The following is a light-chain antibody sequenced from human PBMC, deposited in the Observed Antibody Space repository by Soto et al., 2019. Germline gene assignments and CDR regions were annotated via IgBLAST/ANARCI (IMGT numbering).Light chain of an antibody. Sequence: DIQMTQSPSTLSASVGDRVIITCRASQNIGSWLAWYQQRPGKAPKLLIYKASTLESGVPSRFSGSGSGTEFTLTISSLQPDDFATYYCHQYDTYSYTFGQGTKLEI. J-gene: IGKJ2*01. CDR1: QNIGSW. CDR3: HQYDTYSYT. V-gene: IGKV1-5*03. CDR2: KAS.